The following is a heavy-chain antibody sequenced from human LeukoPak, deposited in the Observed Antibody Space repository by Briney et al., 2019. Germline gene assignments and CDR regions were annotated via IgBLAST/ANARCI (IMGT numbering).Heavy chain of an antibody. CDR3: VRGSSGWYGQDS. V-gene: IGHV3-74*01. D-gene: IGHD6-19*01. CDR2: INSDGSNT. CDR1: GFTFSSYC. Sequence: GGSLRLSYAASGFTFSSYCMHCFRQAPGKGPVWVSRINSDGSNTNYADSVQGRFTISRDNAKNTVYLQMTSVRAEETAVYYCVRGSSGWYGQDSWGQGTLVTVSS. J-gene: IGHJ4*02.